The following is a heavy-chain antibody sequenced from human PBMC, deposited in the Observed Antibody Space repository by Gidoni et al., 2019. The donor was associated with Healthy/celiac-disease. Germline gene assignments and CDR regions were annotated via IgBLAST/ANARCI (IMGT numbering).Heavy chain of an antibody. CDR3: ARKDYGDDVSWFDP. D-gene: IGHD4-17*01. J-gene: IGHJ5*02. Sequence: VQLVESGGGVVQPGRSLRLSCAASGFTFSSYGMLWVRQAPGKVLEWVAVIPYDGSSKYYADAVKGRFTITRDNSKNTLYLQLNSRRAEDTAVYYCARKDYGDDVSWFDPWGQGTLVTVSS. CDR1: GFTFSSYG. V-gene: IGHV3-30*03. CDR2: IPYDGSSK.